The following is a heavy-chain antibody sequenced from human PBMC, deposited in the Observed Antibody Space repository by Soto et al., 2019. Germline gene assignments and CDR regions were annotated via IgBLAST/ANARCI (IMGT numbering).Heavy chain of an antibody. CDR1: GGSISSYY. Sequence: SETLSLTCTVSGGSISSYYWSWIRQPPGKGLEWIGYIYYSGSTNYNPSLKSRVTISVDTSKNQFSLKLSSVTAADTAVYYCARDVVGSSAVAGFDYWGQGTLVTVSS. V-gene: IGHV4-59*01. CDR3: ARDVVGSSAVAGFDY. J-gene: IGHJ4*02. D-gene: IGHD6-19*01. CDR2: IYYSGST.